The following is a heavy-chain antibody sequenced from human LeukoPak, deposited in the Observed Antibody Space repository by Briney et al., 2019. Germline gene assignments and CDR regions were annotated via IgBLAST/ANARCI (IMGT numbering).Heavy chain of an antibody. CDR3: ARGEGWFDS. CDR2: FYTSGST. Sequence: SETLPLTCTVSGGSISSGSYYWTWIRQPAGKGLEWIGRFYTSGSTTYNPSLKSRVTISVDTSKNQFSLKLSSVAAADTAVYYCARGEGWFDSWGQGSLVTVSS. J-gene: IGHJ5*01. V-gene: IGHV4-61*02. CDR1: GGSISSGSYY.